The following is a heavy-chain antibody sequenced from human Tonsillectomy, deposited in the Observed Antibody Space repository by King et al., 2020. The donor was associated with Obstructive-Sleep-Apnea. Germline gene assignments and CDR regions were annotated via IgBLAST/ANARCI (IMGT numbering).Heavy chain of an antibody. V-gene: IGHV3-49*03. Sequence: EVQLVESGGGLVQPGRSPRLSCTASGFSFGDYVMSWIRQAPGKGLEWVGLIRSKAYGGTTEYAASVKGRFTLSRDDSKSISYLQMNSLKTEDTAVLYCSRSPSGRTFDYWGQGTLVTVSS. CDR2: IRSKAYGGTT. CDR3: SRSPSGRTFDY. D-gene: IGHD6-19*01. CDR1: GFSFGDYV. J-gene: IGHJ4*02.